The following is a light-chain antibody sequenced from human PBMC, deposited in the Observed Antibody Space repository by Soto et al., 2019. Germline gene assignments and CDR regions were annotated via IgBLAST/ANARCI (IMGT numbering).Light chain of an antibody. CDR1: QGIRND. V-gene: IGKV1-17*01. CDR2: AAS. Sequence: DVQMTQSPSSLSASVGDRVTITCQTSQGIRNDLSWYQQKPGEAPKRLIYAASALQRGVPSRFSGGGSGTVFTLTISSLQPADFATYYCLQHDSYPRTFGQGTRVEAK. CDR3: LQHDSYPRT. J-gene: IGKJ1*01.